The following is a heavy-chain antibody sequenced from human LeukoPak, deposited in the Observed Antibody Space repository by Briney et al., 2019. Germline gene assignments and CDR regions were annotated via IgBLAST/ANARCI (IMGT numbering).Heavy chain of an antibody. J-gene: IGHJ4*02. CDR3: ARDTITVTTPYFDY. CDR1: GYTFTGYY. D-gene: IGHD4-17*01. V-gene: IGHV1-2*02. CDR2: INPNSGGT. Sequence: ASVKVSCKASGYTFTGYYMHWVRQAPGQGLEWMGWINPNSGGTNYAQKFQGRVTMTRDTSISTVYMELSRLRSDDTAFYYCARDTITVTTPYFDYWGQGTLVTVPS.